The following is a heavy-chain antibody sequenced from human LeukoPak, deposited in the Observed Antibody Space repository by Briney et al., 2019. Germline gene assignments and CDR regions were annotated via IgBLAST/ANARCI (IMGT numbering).Heavy chain of an antibody. CDR3: AKDPTRPPYYYGSASYPSYFDY. CDR1: GFTFSSYA. D-gene: IGHD3-10*01. V-gene: IGHV3-23*01. J-gene: IGHJ4*02. Sequence: GGSLRLSCAASGFTFSSYAMSWVRQAPGKGLEWVSAISGSGGSTYYADSVKGRFTISRDNSKNTLYLQMNSLRAEDTAVYYYAKDPTRPPYYYGSASYPSYFDYWGQGTLVTVSS. CDR2: ISGSGGST.